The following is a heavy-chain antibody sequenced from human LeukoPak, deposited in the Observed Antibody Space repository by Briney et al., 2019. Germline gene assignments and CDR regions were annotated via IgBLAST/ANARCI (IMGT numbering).Heavy chain of an antibody. CDR2: INPSGGST. CDR3: ASARQWLDPIDY. J-gene: IGHJ4*02. D-gene: IGHD6-19*01. V-gene: IGHV1-46*01. Sequence: GSVKVSCKASGYTFTSYYMHWVRQAPGQGLGWMGIINPSGGSTSYAQKFQGRVTMTRDTSTSTVYMELSSLRSEDTAVYYCASARQWLDPIDYWGQGTLVTVSS. CDR1: GYTFTSYY.